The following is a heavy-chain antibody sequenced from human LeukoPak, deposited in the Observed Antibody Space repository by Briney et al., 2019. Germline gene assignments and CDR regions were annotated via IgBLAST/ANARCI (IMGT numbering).Heavy chain of an antibody. V-gene: IGHV4-34*01. D-gene: IGHD6-19*01. Sequence: SETLSLTCAVHGGSLSDHYCIWIRQPPGEGLEWIGEINHSGSPNYSPSFKSRVSISVDTSKDQFSLSLRSVTAADTAIYYCARGPNIPVAAYWGQGTLVTVSS. J-gene: IGHJ4*02. CDR2: INHSGSP. CDR1: GGSLSDHY. CDR3: ARGPNIPVAAY.